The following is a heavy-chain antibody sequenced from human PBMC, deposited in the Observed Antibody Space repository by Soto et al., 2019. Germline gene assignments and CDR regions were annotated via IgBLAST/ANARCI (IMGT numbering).Heavy chain of an antibody. CDR3: ARALMTAYSSDENYYYYYGMDV. J-gene: IGHJ6*02. CDR1: GFTFSSYA. V-gene: IGHV3-23*01. Sequence: GGSLRLSCAASGFTFSSYAMSWVRQAPGKGLEWVSAISGSGGSRYYADSAKGRFTIARDNAKNTLYLQMNSLRAEDTAVYYCARALMTAYSSDENYYYYYGMDVWGQGTTVTVSS. D-gene: IGHD6-19*01. CDR2: ISGSGGSR.